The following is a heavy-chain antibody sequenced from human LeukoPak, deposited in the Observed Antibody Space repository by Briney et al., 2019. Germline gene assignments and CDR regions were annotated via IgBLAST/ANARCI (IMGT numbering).Heavy chain of an antibody. V-gene: IGHV1-69*04. CDR1: GGTFSSYA. CDR2: IIPILGIA. Sequence: ASVKVSCKASGGTFSSYAISWVRQAPGQGLEWMGRIIPILGIANYAQKFQGRVTMTRDTSTSTVYMELSSLRSEDTAVYYCACGAVAGRWFDPWGQGTLVTVSS. D-gene: IGHD6-19*01. CDR3: ACGAVAGRWFDP. J-gene: IGHJ5*02.